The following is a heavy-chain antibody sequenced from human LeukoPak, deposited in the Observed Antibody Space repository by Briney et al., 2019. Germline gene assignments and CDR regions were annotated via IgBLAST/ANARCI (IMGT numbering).Heavy chain of an antibody. J-gene: IGHJ6*02. CDR3: ARDRYGMDV. CDR1: GLTFSNYA. CDR2: ISYDGRNK. Sequence: GGSLRLSCAASGLTFSNYAMHWVRQAPGKGLEWVAVISYDGRNKNYADSVKGRFTISRDNSKNTLYLQMDSLRAEDTAVYYCARDRYGMDVWGQGTTVTVSS. V-gene: IGHV3-30*04.